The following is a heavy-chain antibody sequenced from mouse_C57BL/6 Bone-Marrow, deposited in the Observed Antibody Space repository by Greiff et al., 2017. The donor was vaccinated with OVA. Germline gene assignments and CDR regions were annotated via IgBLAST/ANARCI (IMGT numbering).Heavy chain of an antibody. V-gene: IGHV10-3*01. CDR3: VRDSLLYYDYDGDWYFDV. CDR2: IRSKSSNYAT. Sequence: EVMLVESGGGLVQPKGSLKLSCAASGFTFNTYAMHWVRQAPGKGLEWVARIRSKSSNYATYYADSVKDRFTISRDDSQSMLYLQMNNLKTEDTAMYYCVRDSLLYYDYDGDWYFDVWGTGTTVTVSS. CDR1: GFTFNTYA. J-gene: IGHJ1*03. D-gene: IGHD2-4*01.